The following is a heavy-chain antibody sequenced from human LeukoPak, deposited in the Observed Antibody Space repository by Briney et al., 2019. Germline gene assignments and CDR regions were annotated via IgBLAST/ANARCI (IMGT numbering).Heavy chain of an antibody. Sequence: SSETLSLTCAVSGYSISSGYYWGWIRQPPGKGLQWIGSIYHSGSTYYSPSLKSRVTISVDTSKNQLSLKLSSVTAADMAVYCCTRGGAYKPFDYWGQGTLVTVSS. CDR2: IYHSGST. V-gene: IGHV4-38-2*01. J-gene: IGHJ4*02. D-gene: IGHD5-24*01. CDR3: TRGGAYKPFDY. CDR1: GYSISSGYY.